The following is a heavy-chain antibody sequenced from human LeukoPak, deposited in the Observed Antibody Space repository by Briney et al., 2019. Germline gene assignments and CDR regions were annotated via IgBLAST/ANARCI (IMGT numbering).Heavy chain of an antibody. CDR2: ISAYNGNT. V-gene: IGHV1-18*01. D-gene: IGHD3-3*01. J-gene: IGHJ6*03. Sequence: ASVKVSCEASGYTFTSYGISWVRQAPGQGLEWMGWISAYNGNTNYAQKLQGRVTMTTDTPTSTAYMELRSLRSDDTAVYYCARAPPYYDFWSGYYTGGYYYYYMDVWGKGTTVTVSS. CDR3: ARAPPYYDFWSGYYTGGYYYYYMDV. CDR1: GYTFTSYG.